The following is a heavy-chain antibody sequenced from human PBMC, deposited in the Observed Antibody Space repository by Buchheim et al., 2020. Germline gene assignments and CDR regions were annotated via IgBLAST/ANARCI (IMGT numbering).Heavy chain of an antibody. V-gene: IGHV3-23*01. Sequence: EVQLLESGGGLVQPGGSLRLSCAASGFTFSSYAMSWVRQAPGKGLEWVSAISGSGGSTYYADSVKGRFTISRDNSKNTLYLQMNSLRAEDTAVYYCAKDWSGYWQYYYYYYGMDVWGQGTT. J-gene: IGHJ6*02. CDR1: GFTFSSYA. D-gene: IGHD3-3*01. CDR2: ISGSGGST. CDR3: AKDWSGYWQYYYYYYGMDV.